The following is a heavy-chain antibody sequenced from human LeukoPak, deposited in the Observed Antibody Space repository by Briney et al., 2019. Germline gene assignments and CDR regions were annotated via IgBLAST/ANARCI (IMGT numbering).Heavy chain of an antibody. CDR2: IDDSGST. D-gene: IGHD3-16*01. V-gene: IGHV4-34*01. Sequence: PSETLSLTCAVYGGSFSDYYWSWIRQSPGKGLDWIGDIDDSGSTAYNPSLKSRVTISGGTSKNQFSLKLSSVTAADTAVYYCARVLRFYFYMDVWGNGTTVTVSS. CDR3: ARVLRFYFYMDV. J-gene: IGHJ6*03. CDR1: GGSFSDYY.